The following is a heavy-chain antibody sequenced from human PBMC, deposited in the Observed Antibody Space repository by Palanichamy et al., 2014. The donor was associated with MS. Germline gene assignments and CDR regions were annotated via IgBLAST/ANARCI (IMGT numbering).Heavy chain of an antibody. CDR2: IYSGGSI. Sequence: EVQLVESGGGLIQPGGSLRLSCAASGFTVSSNYMSWVRQAPGKGPEWVSVIYSGGSIYYADSVTGRFTSSRDNSKNTLYLQMNSLRAEDTAVYYCARARGDGYKFRGYYFDYWGQGTLVTVSS. CDR1: GFTVSSNY. D-gene: IGHD5-24*01. CDR3: ARARGDGYKFRGYYFDY. V-gene: IGHV3-53*01. J-gene: IGHJ4*02.